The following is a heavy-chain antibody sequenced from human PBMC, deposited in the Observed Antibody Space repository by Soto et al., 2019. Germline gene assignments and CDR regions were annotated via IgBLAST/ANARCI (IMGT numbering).Heavy chain of an antibody. V-gene: IGHV4-59*01. CDR3: ARQGYPHCFAL. D-gene: IGHD2-15*01. J-gene: IGHJ5*02. Sequence: SQIMCVSSSVAGGSSISYDGSCILQPPGKVLEWIGYIYYSGSTNYNPSLKSRVTISLDTSKKQFSLNLSSVTDAETAVPYWARQGYPHCFALRPQGTLDTV. CDR1: GGSSISYD. CDR2: IYYSGST.